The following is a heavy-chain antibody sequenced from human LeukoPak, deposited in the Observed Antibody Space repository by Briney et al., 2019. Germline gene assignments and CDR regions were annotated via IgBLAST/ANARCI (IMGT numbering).Heavy chain of an antibody. J-gene: IGHJ4*02. CDR2: ISYDGSNK. CDR1: GFPFSRYA. CDR3: ASHYDTSGYHYFDF. Sequence: GGSLRLSCAASGFPFSRYAMHWVRQAPGKGLEWVAVISYDGSNKYYADSVKGRFTISRDSSKNTLYLQMNSLRAEDTAVYYCASHYDTSGYHYFDFRGQGTLVTVSS. D-gene: IGHD3-22*01. V-gene: IGHV3-30-3*01.